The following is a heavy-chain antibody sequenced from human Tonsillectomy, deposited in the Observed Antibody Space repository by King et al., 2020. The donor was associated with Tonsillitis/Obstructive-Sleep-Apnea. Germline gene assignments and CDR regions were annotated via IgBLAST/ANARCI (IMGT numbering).Heavy chain of an antibody. Sequence: VQLVESGGCLVQPGRSLRLSCAASGFTFGDYAMHWVRQAPGKGLEWVSSISWNSDNTGYADSVKGRFTISRDNAKNSLYLQMNSLRTEDTAFYYCAKGGCSSSSCYDWGYWGQGTLVTVSS. CDR2: ISWNSDNT. CDR1: GFTFGDYA. D-gene: IGHD2-2*01. CDR3: AKGGCSSSSCYDWGY. V-gene: IGHV3-9*01. J-gene: IGHJ4*02.